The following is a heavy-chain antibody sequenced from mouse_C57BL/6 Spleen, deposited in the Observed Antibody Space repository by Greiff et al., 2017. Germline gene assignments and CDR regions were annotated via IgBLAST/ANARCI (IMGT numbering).Heavy chain of an antibody. CDR3: ARTTVVATSYYYAMDY. D-gene: IGHD1-1*01. CDR1: GYSFTDYN. J-gene: IGHJ4*01. Sequence: EVKLMESGPELVKPGASVKISCKASGYSFTDYNMNWVKQSNGKSLEWIGVINPNYGTTSYNQKFKGKATLTVDQSSSTAYMQLNSLTSEDSAVYYCARTTVVATSYYYAMDYWGQGTSVTVSS. V-gene: IGHV1-39*01. CDR2: INPNYGTT.